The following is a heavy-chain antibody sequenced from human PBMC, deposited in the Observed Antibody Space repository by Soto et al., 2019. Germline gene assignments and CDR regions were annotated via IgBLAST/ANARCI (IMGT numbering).Heavy chain of an antibody. CDR1: GGTFSSYA. V-gene: IGHV1-69*06. CDR3: ARGAYGRGFDY. J-gene: IGHJ4*02. D-gene: IGHD4-17*01. CDR2: IIPIFGTA. Sequence: GASVKVSCKASGGTFSSYAISWVRQAPGQGLEWMGGIIPIFGTANYAQKFQGRVTITADKSTSTAYMELSSLRSEDTALYYCARGAYGRGFDYWGQGTLVTVSS.